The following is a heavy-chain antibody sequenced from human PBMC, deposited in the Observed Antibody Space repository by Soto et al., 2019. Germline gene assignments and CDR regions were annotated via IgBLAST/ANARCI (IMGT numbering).Heavy chain of an antibody. Sequence: GGSLRLSCAASGFTFSSYAMSWVRQAPGKGLEWVSAISGSGGSTYYADSVKGRFTISRDNSKNTLYLQMNSLRPEDTAVYYCVKVSTFYDILTGYYSTNFFDPWGQGTLVTVYS. D-gene: IGHD3-9*01. CDR1: GFTFSSYA. V-gene: IGHV3-23*01. J-gene: IGHJ5*02. CDR3: VKVSTFYDILTGYYSTNFFDP. CDR2: ISGSGGST.